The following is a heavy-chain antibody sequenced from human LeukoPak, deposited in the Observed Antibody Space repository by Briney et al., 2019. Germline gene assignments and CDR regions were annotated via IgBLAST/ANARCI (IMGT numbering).Heavy chain of an antibody. Sequence: PGGSLRLSCAASGFTFNNYAMHWVRQAPGKGLEWVAVKSYDGSNKYYADSVKGRFTISRDNAKNSLYLQMNSLRAEDTAVYYCARVGYGSGSYGYYYYYMDVWGKGTTVTVSS. J-gene: IGHJ6*03. CDR2: KSYDGSNK. V-gene: IGHV3-30-3*01. CDR3: ARVGYGSGSYGYYYYYMDV. D-gene: IGHD3-10*01. CDR1: GFTFNNYA.